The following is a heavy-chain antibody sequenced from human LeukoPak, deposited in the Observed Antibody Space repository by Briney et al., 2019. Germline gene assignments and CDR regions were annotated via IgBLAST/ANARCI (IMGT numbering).Heavy chain of an antibody. CDR2: IRYDGSNI. V-gene: IGHV3-30*02. CDR3: AKGGIGLSGTSLAFDC. Sequence: GGSLRLSCAASGFTFSNYNMNWVSQAPGKGLEWVAFIRYDGSNIHYADSVKGRFTISRDNSKNTLYLQMNSLSPEDTAVYYCAKGGIGLSGTSLAFDCWGQGTLVTVSS. J-gene: IGHJ4*02. D-gene: IGHD6-19*01. CDR1: GFTFSNYN.